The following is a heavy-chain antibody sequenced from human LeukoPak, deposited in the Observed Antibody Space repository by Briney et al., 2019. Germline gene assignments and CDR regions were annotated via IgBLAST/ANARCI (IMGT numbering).Heavy chain of an antibody. CDR1: GFTFSSYW. Sequence: PGGSLRLSCAASGFTFSSYWMHWVRQAPGKGLVWVSRINSDGSSTSYADSVKGRFTISRDNAKNTLYLQMNSLRAEDTAVYYCAREEVETYYFDYWGQGTLVTVSS. CDR2: INSDGSST. J-gene: IGHJ4*02. CDR3: AREEVETYYFDY. V-gene: IGHV3-74*01.